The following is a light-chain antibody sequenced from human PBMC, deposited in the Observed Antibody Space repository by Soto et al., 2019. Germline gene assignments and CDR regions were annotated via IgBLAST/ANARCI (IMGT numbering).Light chain of an antibody. Sequence: QSVLTQPPSVSGDPGQRVTISCTGSSSNIGAGYDVHWYHQLPGTSPKVLIYGNSNRPSGVPDRFSGSKSGTSASLAITGLQAEDEADYYCQSYDSSLSGYVFGTGTKLTVL. CDR1: SSNIGAGYD. J-gene: IGLJ1*01. V-gene: IGLV1-40*01. CDR2: GNS. CDR3: QSYDSSLSGYV.